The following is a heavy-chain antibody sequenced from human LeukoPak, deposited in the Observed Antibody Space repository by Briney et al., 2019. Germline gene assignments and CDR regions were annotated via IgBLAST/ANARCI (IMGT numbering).Heavy chain of an antibody. Sequence: GGSLRLSCAASGFTFSSYGMHWVRQAPGKGLEWVAFIRYDGSNKYYADSVKGRFTISRDNSKNTLYLQMKSLRAEDTAVYYCAKDRQDSGSYSLFLDYWGQGTLVTVSS. CDR2: IRYDGSNK. D-gene: IGHD1-26*01. V-gene: IGHV3-30*02. J-gene: IGHJ4*02. CDR3: AKDRQDSGSYSLFLDY. CDR1: GFTFSSYG.